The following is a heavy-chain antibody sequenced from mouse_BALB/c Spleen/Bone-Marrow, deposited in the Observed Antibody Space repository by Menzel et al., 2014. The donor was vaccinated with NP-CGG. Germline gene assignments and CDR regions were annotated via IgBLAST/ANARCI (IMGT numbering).Heavy chain of an antibody. J-gene: IGHJ2*01. CDR2: INPDSSMI. Sequence: EVKLMESGGGSVQPGGSLKLSCAASGFDFSRYCMSWVRQAPGKGLEWIGEINPDSSMINYTPSLKDKFIISRDNAKNTLYLQMSKVRSEDTALYYCARPGTWGYFDYWGQGTTLTVSS. CDR3: ARPGTWGYFDY. D-gene: IGHD4-1*01. V-gene: IGHV4-1*02. CDR1: GFDFSRYC.